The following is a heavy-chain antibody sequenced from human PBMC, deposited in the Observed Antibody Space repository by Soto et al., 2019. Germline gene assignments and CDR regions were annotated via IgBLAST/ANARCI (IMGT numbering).Heavy chain of an antibody. CDR2: IIPIFGTA. D-gene: IGHD3-10*01. V-gene: IGHV1-69*06. J-gene: IGHJ5*02. CDR3: ARDTSMVRGPKFDP. CDR1: GCTFSSYA. Sequence: SVKVSCKACGCTFSSYAISWVGQAPGQGREWMGGIIPIFGTANYAQKFQGRVTITADKSTGTAYMELSSLRSEDTAVYYCARDTSMVRGPKFDPWGQGTPVTVSS.